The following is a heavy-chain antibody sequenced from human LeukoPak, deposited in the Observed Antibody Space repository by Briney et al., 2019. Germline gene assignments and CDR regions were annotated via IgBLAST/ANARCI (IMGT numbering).Heavy chain of an antibody. CDR3: ASKRGYYFDY. J-gene: IGHJ4*02. Sequence: SETLSLTCAASGGSISANNWCSWVRQPPGEGLEWFGEIYHSGSTNYNPSLKSRVTISVDKSKNQFSLKLSSVTAADTAVYYCASKRGYYFDYWGQGTLVTVSS. CDR1: GGSISANNW. V-gene: IGHV4-4*02. D-gene: IGHD3-10*01. CDR2: IYHSGST.